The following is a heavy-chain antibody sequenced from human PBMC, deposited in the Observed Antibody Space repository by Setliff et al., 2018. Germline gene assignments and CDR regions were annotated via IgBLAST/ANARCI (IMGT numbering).Heavy chain of an antibody. J-gene: IGHJ4*02. Sequence: PSETLSLTCSVSGDSISSSSYYWGWIRQPPGKGLEWIGSINYSGITYYSPSLKSRVIVSVDTSKNQFSLKLRSVTAADTAVYYCARTGTYRYFDYWGQGALVTVSS. CDR1: GDSISSSSYY. CDR2: INYSGIT. D-gene: IGHD1-1*01. CDR3: ARTGTYRYFDY. V-gene: IGHV4-39*01.